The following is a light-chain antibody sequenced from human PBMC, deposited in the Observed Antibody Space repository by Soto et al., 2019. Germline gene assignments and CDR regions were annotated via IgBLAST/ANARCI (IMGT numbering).Light chain of an antibody. J-gene: IGKJ2*01. CDR3: QQYHTCSYS. CDR1: QSIHSW. Sequence: DILMTQSPSALSASVGDSVTITCRASQSIHSWVAWYQQKPGKAPKLLIYDASTLEGGGSSRFGGSGAGTEFTLTIRSMQPHDVATYYCQQYHTCSYSFGQGTKLAIK. CDR2: DAS. V-gene: IGKV1-5*01.